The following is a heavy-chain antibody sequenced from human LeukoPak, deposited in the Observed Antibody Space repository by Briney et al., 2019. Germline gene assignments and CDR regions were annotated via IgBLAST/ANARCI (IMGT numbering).Heavy chain of an antibody. D-gene: IGHD6-6*01. J-gene: IGHJ4*02. CDR1: GFAFSDYY. CDR3: ARDGGRYSSSAGDY. V-gene: IGHV3-11*04. CDR2: ISSNGTAA. Sequence: GGSLRLSCAASGFAFSDYYMTWIRQAPGKGLEWISYISSNGTAAYYADSVKGRFTISRDNSKNTLYLQMNSLRAEDTAVYYCARDGGRYSSSAGDYWGQGTLVTVSS.